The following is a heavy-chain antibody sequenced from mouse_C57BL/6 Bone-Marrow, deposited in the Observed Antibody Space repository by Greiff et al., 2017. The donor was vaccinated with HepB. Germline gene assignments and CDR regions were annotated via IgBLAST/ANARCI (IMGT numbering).Heavy chain of an antibody. D-gene: IGHD2-4*01. Sequence: EVQGVESGGGLVQPGGSLSLSCAASGFTFTDYYMSWVRQPPGKALEWLGFIRNKANGYTTEYSASVKGRFTISRDNSQSILYLQMNALRAEDSATYYCARSLYDYEYFDYWGQGTTLTVSS. CDR1: GFTFTDYY. J-gene: IGHJ2*01. CDR3: ARSLYDYEYFDY. CDR2: IRNKANGYTT. V-gene: IGHV7-3*01.